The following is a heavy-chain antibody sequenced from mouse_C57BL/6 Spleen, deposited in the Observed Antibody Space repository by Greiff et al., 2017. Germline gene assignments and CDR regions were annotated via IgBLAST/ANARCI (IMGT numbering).Heavy chain of an antibody. D-gene: IGHD1-1*01. CDR3: TRSYCSGSRFDY. V-gene: IGHV1-50*01. Sequence: QVQLQQSGAELVKPGASVKLSCKASGYAFTSSWMKWVKQRPGQGLEWIGQIDPADGDTNYNRKFKGKATLTVDTSSSTAYMQLSSLTSEDSAVYFCTRSYCSGSRFDYWGQGTTLTVSA. CDR1: GYAFTSSW. CDR2: IDPADGDT. J-gene: IGHJ2*01.